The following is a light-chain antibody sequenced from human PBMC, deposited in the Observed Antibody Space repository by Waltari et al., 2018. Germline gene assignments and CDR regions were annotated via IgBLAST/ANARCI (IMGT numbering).Light chain of an antibody. CDR1: QGIRND. J-gene: IGKJ3*01. CDR2: AAS. Sequence: AIQMTQSPSSLSASVGDRVTITCRASQGIRNDLGWYQQKPGKAPKLLIDAASSLQSGVPSRFSGSGSGTDFTLTISSLQPEDFATYYCLQDYNYPPFGPGTKVDIK. CDR3: LQDYNYPP. V-gene: IGKV1-6*01.